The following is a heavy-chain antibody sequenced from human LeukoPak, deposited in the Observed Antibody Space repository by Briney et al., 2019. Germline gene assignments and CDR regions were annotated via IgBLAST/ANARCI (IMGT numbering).Heavy chain of an antibody. D-gene: IGHD1-26*01. V-gene: IGHV4-61*02. J-gene: IGHJ5*02. Sequence: SQTLSLTCTVSGGSISSGSYYWSWIRQPAGKGLEWIGRIYTSGSTNYNPSLKSRVTISIDTSKNQFSLKLTSVTAADTAVFYCATLVRSGSYYWRWFDPWGQGTLVTVSS. CDR2: IYTSGST. CDR1: GGSISSGSYY. CDR3: ATLVRSGSYYWRWFDP.